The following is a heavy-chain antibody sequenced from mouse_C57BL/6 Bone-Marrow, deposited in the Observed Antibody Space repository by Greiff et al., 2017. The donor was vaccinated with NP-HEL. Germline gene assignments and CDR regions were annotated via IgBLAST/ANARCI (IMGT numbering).Heavy chain of an antibody. V-gene: IGHV1-55*01. Sequence: VQLQQPGAELVKPGASVKMSCKASGYTFTSYWIIWVKQRPGQGLEWIGDIYPGSGSTNYNEKFKSKATLTVDTSSSTAYMQLSSLTSEDSAVYYCARVYGNYRYFDVWGTGTTVTVSS. CDR2: IYPGSGST. D-gene: IGHD2-1*01. CDR3: ARVYGNYRYFDV. CDR1: GYTFTSYW. J-gene: IGHJ1*03.